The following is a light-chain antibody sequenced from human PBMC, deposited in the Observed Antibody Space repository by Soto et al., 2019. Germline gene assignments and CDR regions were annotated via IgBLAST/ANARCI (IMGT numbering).Light chain of an antibody. V-gene: IGKV1-5*03. J-gene: IGKJ1*01. CDR3: KPGTDYSWT. Sequence: DIHMTQSPSTLSASVGDRVTINCRTSQSLTMWLAWYQQKPGKAPNLLIYKTPSLERGVPSRFSGRGSGTDFTITISSLQPNDFATDYCKPGTDYSWTFGHGTKVEVK. CDR2: KTP. CDR1: QSLTMW.